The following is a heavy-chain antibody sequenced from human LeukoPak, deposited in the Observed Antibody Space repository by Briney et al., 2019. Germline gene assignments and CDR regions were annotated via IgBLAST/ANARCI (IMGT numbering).Heavy chain of an antibody. CDR1: GYXFTGYY. CDR2: INPNSGGT. V-gene: IGHV1-2*02. Sequence: ASVKVSCNASGYXFTGYYMNWVRQAPGQGLEWMGWINPNSGGTNCAQKFQGRVTMTRDTSISTAYMELSRLRSDDTAVYYCARARYDSSGYYGYWGQGTLVTVSS. CDR3: ARARYDSSGYYGY. D-gene: IGHD3-22*01. J-gene: IGHJ4*02.